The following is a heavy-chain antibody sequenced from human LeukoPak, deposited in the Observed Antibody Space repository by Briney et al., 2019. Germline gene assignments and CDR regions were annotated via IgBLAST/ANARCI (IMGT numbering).Heavy chain of an antibody. J-gene: IGHJ4*02. CDR1: GGSISSSSYY. CDR2: IYYSGST. D-gene: IGHD6-19*01. Sequence: SETLSLTCTVSGGSISSSSYYWGWIHQPPGKGLEWIGSIYYSGSTYYNPSLQSRVTISVDTSKNQFSLKLSSVTAADTAVYYCARQPKTVIAVAGNFDYWGQGTLVTVSS. V-gene: IGHV4-39*01. CDR3: ARQPKTVIAVAGNFDY.